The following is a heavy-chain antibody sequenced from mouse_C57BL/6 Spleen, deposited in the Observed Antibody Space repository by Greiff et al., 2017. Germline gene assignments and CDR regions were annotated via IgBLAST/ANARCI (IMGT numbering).Heavy chain of an antibody. Sequence: VQLQQPGAELVKPGASVKMSCKASGYTFTSYWITWVKQRPGQGLEWLGDIYPGSGSTNYNEKFKSKATRTVDTSAITAYMQLSSLTSEDSAVYYWARPLYGSSSWYLDYWGQGTTLTVSS. CDR3: ARPLYGSSSWYLDY. CDR1: GYTFTSYW. J-gene: IGHJ2*01. CDR2: IYPGSGST. V-gene: IGHV1-55*01. D-gene: IGHD1-1*01.